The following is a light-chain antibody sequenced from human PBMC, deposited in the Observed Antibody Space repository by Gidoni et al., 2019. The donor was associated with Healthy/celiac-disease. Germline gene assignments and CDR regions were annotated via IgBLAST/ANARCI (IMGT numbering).Light chain of an antibody. CDR2: AAS. V-gene: IGKV3-11*01. Sequence: IVLTQSPATLSSSPGESATLSCRASQSVGSYLAWYQQKPGQDPRLLIYAASNRATGIPARVSGSGSGTDFTLTISSLEPEDFAVYYCQQNSTRPVTFGQGTKVEIK. J-gene: IGKJ1*01. CDR3: QQNSTRPVT. CDR1: QSVGSY.